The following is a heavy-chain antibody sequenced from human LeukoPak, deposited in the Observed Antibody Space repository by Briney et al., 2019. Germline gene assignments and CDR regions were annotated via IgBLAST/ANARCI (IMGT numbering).Heavy chain of an antibody. D-gene: IGHD6-13*01. CDR1: GFTFSDYY. CDR3: AREQQQLVWRTYGTYDYYYYMDV. Sequence: GGSLRLSCAASGFTFSDYYMSWIRQAPGKGLEWVSYISSSGSSIYCADSVKGRFTISRDNAKNSLYLQMNSLRVEDTAVYYCAREQQQLVWRTYGTYDYYYYMDVWGKGTTVTVSS. CDR2: ISSSGSSI. J-gene: IGHJ6*03. V-gene: IGHV3-11*01.